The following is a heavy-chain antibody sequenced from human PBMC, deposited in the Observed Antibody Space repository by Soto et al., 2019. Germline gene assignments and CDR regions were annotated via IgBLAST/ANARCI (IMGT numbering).Heavy chain of an antibody. CDR1: GYTXTSYV. J-gene: IGHJ6*02. CDR3: ARDQKCISTSCYAVYYYYGMDV. D-gene: IGHD2-2*01. CDR2: INAGNGNT. V-gene: IGHV1-3*01. Sequence: ASVKXSCKASGYTXTSYVIHWVRXAPGQRLEWMGWINAGNGNTKYSQKFQGRVTMTRDTSTSTVYMELSSLRSEDTAVYYCARDQKCISTSCYAVYYYYGMDVWGQGTTVTVSS.